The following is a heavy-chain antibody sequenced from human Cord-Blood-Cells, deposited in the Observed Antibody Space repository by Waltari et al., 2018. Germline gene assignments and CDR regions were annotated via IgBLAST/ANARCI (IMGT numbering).Heavy chain of an antibody. CDR1: GFTFSSYA. Sequence: QVQLVESGGGVVQPGRSLRLSCAASGFTFSSYAMHWVRQAPGKGLGWGAVISDGGSKKYYADSGKGRFTISRDNSKNTLYLQMSSLRAEDTAGYYCARDFNWGYFDYWGQGTLGTVSS. V-gene: IGHV3-30-3*01. J-gene: IGHJ4*02. CDR3: ARDFNWGYFDY. CDR2: ISDGGSKK. D-gene: IGHD7-27*01.